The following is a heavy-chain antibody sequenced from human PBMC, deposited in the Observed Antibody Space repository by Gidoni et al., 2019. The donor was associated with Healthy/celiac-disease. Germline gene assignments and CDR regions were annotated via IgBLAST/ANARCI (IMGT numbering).Heavy chain of an antibody. Sequence: EVQLVESGGGLVKPGGSLRLSCAASGFTFSNAWMSWVRRAPGKGLEWVGRIKSKTDGGTTDYAAPVKGRFTISRDDSKNTLYLQMNSLKTEDTAVYYCTTEITYYDFWSGYFYDYYYGMDVWGQGTTVTVSS. CDR2: IKSKTDGGTT. CDR1: GFTFSNAW. J-gene: IGHJ6*02. D-gene: IGHD3-3*01. CDR3: TTEITYYDFWSGYFYDYYYGMDV. V-gene: IGHV3-15*01.